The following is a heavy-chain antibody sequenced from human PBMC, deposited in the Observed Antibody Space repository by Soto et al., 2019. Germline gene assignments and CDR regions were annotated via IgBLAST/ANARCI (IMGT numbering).Heavy chain of an antibody. V-gene: IGHV2-70*04. CDR2: IDWDDDK. CDR1: GFSLSTSGMR. CDR3: ARMFHCSGGTCPFDY. J-gene: IGHJ4*02. D-gene: IGHD2-15*01. Sequence: GSGPTLVNPTQTLTLTCTVSGFSLSTSGMRVSWIRQPPGKALEWLARIDWDDDKFYNTSLKTRLTISKDSSKNQVVLTMTNMDPVDTATYYCARMFHCSGGTCPFDYWGQGALVTVSS.